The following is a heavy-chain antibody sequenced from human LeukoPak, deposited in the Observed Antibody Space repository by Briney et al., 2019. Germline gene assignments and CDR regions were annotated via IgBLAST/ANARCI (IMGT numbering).Heavy chain of an antibody. J-gene: IGHJ5*02. Sequence: SVKVSCKASGGTFSSYAISWVRQAPGQGLEWMGGIIPIFGTANYAQKFQGRVTITTDESTSTAYMELRSLRSDDTAVYYCARAQRGYYDFWSGSAYSNWFDPWGQGTLVTVSS. D-gene: IGHD3-3*01. CDR3: ARAQRGYYDFWSGSAYSNWFDP. CDR2: IIPIFGTA. CDR1: GGTFSSYA. V-gene: IGHV1-69*05.